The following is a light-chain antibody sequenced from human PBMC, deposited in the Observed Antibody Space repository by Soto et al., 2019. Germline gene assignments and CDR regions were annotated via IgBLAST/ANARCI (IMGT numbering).Light chain of an antibody. CDR3: QQYNSYVT. V-gene: IGKV1-5*03. CDR1: QSISSW. CDR2: KAS. Sequence: DIQMTQSPSTLSASVGDRVTITCRASQSISSWLAWYQQKPGKALKLLIYKASSLESGVPSRFSGSGSGTEFTLTISSLQPDDFATYYCQQYNSYVTVGGGTKVEIK. J-gene: IGKJ4*01.